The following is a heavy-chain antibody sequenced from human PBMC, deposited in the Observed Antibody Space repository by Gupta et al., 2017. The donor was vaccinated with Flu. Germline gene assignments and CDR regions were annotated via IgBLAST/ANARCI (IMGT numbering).Heavy chain of an antibody. CDR2: ISHDGSQN. CDR3: AKDWRWNNNIYGMNV. D-gene: IGHD1-1*01. V-gene: IGHV3-30*18. J-gene: IGHJ6*02. CDR1: GLRFSNYV. Sequence: ERVVMSGRGVVQHGQSLRFYCEAPGLRFSNYVLPWVRQATGNGLEWLAGISHDGSQNYHTDSVKGRFIISRDNSKNTLYLQMSGLRTEDTAVYYCAKDWRWNNNIYGMNVWGQGTTVTVSS.